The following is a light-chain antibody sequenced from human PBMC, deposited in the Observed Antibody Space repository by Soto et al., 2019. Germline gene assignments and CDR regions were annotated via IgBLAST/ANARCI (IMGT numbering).Light chain of an antibody. J-gene: IGLJ3*02. V-gene: IGLV2-14*01. CDR2: AVS. CDR1: SSDVGGYNY. Sequence: QSALTQPASVSGSPGQSITISCTGTSSDVGGYNYVSWYQQHPGKAPKLMIYAVSNRPSGVSNRFSGSKSGNTASLTISGLQAEDEADYYCSSYTSSSTRVWVFGGGTKLTVL. CDR3: SSYTSSSTRVWV.